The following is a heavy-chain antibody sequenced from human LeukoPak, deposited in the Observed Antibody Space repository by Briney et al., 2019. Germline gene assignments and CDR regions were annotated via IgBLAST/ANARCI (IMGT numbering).Heavy chain of an antibody. CDR1: GYTFTGYY. CDR3: AREFSDCSSTSCYGGWFDP. Sequence: ASVKVSCKASGYTFTGYYMHWVRQAPGQGLEWMGWINPNSGGTNYAQKFQGRVTMTRDTSISTAYMELSRLRSDDTAVYYCAREFSDCSSTSCYGGWFDPWGQGTLVTVSS. J-gene: IGHJ5*02. CDR2: INPNSGGT. D-gene: IGHD2-2*01. V-gene: IGHV1-2*02.